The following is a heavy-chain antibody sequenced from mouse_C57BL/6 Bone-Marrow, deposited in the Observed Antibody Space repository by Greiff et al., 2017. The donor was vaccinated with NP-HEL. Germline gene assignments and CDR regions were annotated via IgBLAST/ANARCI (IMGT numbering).Heavy chain of an antibody. CDR3: TSIYYDYDDYAMDY. V-gene: IGHV6-6*01. CDR1: GFTFSDAW. D-gene: IGHD2-4*01. Sequence: EVKLMESGGGLVQPGGSMKLSCAASGFTFSDAWMDWVRQSPEKGLEWVAEIRNKANNHATYYAESVKGRFTISRDDSKSSVYLQMNSLRAEDTGIYYCTSIYYDYDDYAMDYWGQGTSVTVSS. J-gene: IGHJ4*01. CDR2: IRNKANNHAT.